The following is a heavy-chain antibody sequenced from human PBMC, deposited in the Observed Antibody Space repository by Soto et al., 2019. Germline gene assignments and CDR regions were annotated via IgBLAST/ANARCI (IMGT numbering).Heavy chain of an antibody. CDR1: GFTFSSYA. Sequence: HPGGSLRLSCAASGFTFSSYAMSWVRRAPGKGLEWVSAISGSGGSTYYADSVKGRFTISRDNSKNTLYLQMNSLRAEDTAVYYCAKGGYSGYDRKYYWGQGTLVTVSS. D-gene: IGHD5-12*01. CDR3: AKGGYSGYDRKYY. V-gene: IGHV3-23*01. CDR2: ISGSGGST. J-gene: IGHJ4*02.